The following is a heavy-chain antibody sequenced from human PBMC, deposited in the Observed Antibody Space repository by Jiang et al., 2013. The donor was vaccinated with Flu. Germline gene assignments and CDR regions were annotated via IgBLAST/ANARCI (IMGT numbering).Heavy chain of an antibody. CDR2: TYYRSKWYS. D-gene: IGHD1-26*01. V-gene: IGHV6-1*01. Sequence: EWLGRTYYRSKWYSDYAVSVKSRINNQPRHIQNQFSLQLNSVTPEDTAVYYCARGGGGRYDYWGQGTLVTVSS. CDR3: ARGGGGRYDY. J-gene: IGHJ4*02.